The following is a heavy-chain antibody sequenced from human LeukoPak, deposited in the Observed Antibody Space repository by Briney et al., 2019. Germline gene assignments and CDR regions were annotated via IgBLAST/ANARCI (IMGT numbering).Heavy chain of an antibody. Sequence: ASVTVSCKASGYTFTGYYMHWVRQAPGQGLEWMGWINTNSGGTNYAQRFQGRVTMNRDRSISTAYMELSRLRSDDTAVYYCAGELEQGYSSTFDPWGQGTLVTVSS. J-gene: IGHJ5*02. D-gene: IGHD6-19*01. CDR2: INTNSGGT. V-gene: IGHV1-2*02. CDR1: GYTFTGYY. CDR3: AGELEQGYSSTFDP.